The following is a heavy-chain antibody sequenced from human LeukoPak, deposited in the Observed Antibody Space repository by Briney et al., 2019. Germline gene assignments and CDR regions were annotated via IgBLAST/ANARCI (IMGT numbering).Heavy chain of an antibody. CDR2: IYYRGST. Sequence: PSETLSLTCILAGDSPITYYWSWIRQPPGKGLEWIGYIYYRGSTNSNTYLKSRVTISVHTSKTQFSLRLTSVTGADTAVYYCASLVTYFEYWGQGILVTVSS. V-gene: IGHV4-59*01. CDR3: ASLVTYFEY. D-gene: IGHD2-21*02. CDR1: GDSPITYY. J-gene: IGHJ4*02.